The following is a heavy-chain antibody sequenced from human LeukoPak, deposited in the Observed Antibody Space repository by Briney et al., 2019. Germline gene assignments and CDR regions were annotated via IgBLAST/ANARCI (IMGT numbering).Heavy chain of an antibody. CDR3: ARVNDILTGYYLGGAFDP. V-gene: IGHV3-53*01. Sequence: SGGSLRLSCAASGFTVSSNYMSWDRQAPGKGLEWVSVIYSGGSTYHADSVKGRFTISRDNSKNTLYLQMNSLRAEDTAVYYCARVNDILTGYYLGGAFDPWGQGTLVTVSS. CDR1: GFTVSSNY. CDR2: IYSGGST. J-gene: IGHJ5*02. D-gene: IGHD3-9*01.